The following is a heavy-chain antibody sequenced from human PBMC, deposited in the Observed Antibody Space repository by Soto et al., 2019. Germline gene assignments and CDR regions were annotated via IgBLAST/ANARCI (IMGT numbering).Heavy chain of an antibody. CDR3: AKDRGLGSPVSGGMDV. J-gene: IGHJ6*02. Sequence: PGGSLRLSCVGSGFTFSTYSINWVRQAPGKGLEWVSSISSRSDIYYADSVKGRFTISRDNAKDSLYLQMNSLKAEDTAVYYCAKDRGLGSPVSGGMDVWGQGTTVTVSS. CDR1: GFTFSTYS. CDR2: ISSRSDI. V-gene: IGHV3-21*01. D-gene: IGHD3-10*01.